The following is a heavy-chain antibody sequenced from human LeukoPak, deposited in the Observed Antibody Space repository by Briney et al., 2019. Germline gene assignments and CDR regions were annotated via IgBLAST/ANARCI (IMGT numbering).Heavy chain of an antibody. CDR3: ARGVSQVRGLWFDP. J-gene: IGHJ5*02. Sequence: SETLSLTCTVTGGSISVGDFYWSWIRQPDGKGLEWIGRVQTSGITDYTPSLRRRVTISIDTSRNQLSLRLSSVSAADTAVYHCARGVSQVRGLWFDPWGQGTLVTVSA. V-gene: IGHV4-61*02. D-gene: IGHD3-10*01. CDR2: VQTSGIT. CDR1: GGSISVGDFY.